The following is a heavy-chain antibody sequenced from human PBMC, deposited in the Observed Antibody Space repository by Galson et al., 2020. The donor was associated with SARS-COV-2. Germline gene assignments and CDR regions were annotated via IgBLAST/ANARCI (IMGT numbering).Heavy chain of an antibody. D-gene: IGHD6-13*01. J-gene: IGHJ4*02. CDR3: ARDRSSWYLEY. CDR2: ISYDGSNK. CDR1: GFTFSSYA. Sequence: GESLKISCAASGFTFSSYAMHWVRQAPGKWLEWVAVISYDGSNKYYADSVKGRFTISRDNSKNTLYLQMNSLRAEDTAVYYCARDRSSWYLEYWGQGTLVTVSS. V-gene: IGHV3-30*01.